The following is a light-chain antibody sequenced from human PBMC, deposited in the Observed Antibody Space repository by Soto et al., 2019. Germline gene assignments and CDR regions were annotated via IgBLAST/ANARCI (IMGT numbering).Light chain of an antibody. J-gene: IGKJ3*01. V-gene: IGKV3-11*01. Sequence: EIVLTQSPATLCLSPGERATLSFRASQSVSRNLAWYQQKPGQAPRLLIYDASNRATGIPARFSGSGSVTDFTLTISSLEPEDFAVYYWQQRSNWATFGPGTKVDIK. CDR1: QSVSRN. CDR3: QQRSNWAT. CDR2: DAS.